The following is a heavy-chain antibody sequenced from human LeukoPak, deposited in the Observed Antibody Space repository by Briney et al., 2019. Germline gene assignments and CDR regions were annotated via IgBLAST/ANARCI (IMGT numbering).Heavy chain of an antibody. V-gene: IGHV3-74*01. CDR1: GFTFSSYW. D-gene: IGHD3-22*01. CDR2: INSDGSST. Sequence: GGSLRLSCAASGFTFSSYWMHWVRQAPGKGLVWVSRINSDGSSTSYADSVKGRFTISGDNAKNTLYLQMNSLRAEDTAVYYCAKSKGGYPSYYFDYWGQGTLVTVSS. CDR3: AKSKGGYPSYYFDY. J-gene: IGHJ4*02.